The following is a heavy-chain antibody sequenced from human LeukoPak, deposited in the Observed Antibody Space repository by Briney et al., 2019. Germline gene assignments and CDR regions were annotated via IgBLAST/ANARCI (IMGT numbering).Heavy chain of an antibody. J-gene: IGHJ4*02. D-gene: IGHD3-16*01. CDR3: GGGPRGFDY. CDR1: GFTLNSYW. Sequence: GGSLRLSCAASGFTLNSYWINWVRQAPGKGLEWVANIKQDGSEKYYMDSVKGRFIISRDNAKNSMYLQMNSLRVEDTAVYYCGGGPRGFDYGGRGPVVTVSS. V-gene: IGHV3-7*04. CDR2: IKQDGSEK.